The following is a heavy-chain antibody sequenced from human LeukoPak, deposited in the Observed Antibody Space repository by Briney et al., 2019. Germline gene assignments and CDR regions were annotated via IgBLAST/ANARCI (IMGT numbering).Heavy chain of an antibody. D-gene: IGHD3-22*01. CDR2: ISGSGGST. CDR3: AKAGYYYDSSGYSI. Sequence: PGGSLRLSCGASGFTFSSYAMSWVRQAPGKGLEWVSAISGSGGSTYYADSVKGRFTISRDNSKNTLYLQMNSLRAEDTAVYYCAKAGYYYDSSGYSIWGQGTLVTVSS. CDR1: GFTFSSYA. V-gene: IGHV3-23*01. J-gene: IGHJ4*02.